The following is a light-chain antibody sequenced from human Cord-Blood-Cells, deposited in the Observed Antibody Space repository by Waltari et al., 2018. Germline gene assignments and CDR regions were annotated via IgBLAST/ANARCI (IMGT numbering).Light chain of an antibody. CDR1: QSVSSY. CDR2: DAS. V-gene: IGKV3-11*01. CDR3: QQRSNWPPF. Sequence: EIVLTQSPATLSLSPGERATLSCRASQSVSSYLAWYQQKPGQAPRLLIYDASNRATGIPARFSGSGSGTDFTLTISSPEPEDFAVYYCQQRSNWPPFFGGGTKVEIK. J-gene: IGKJ4*01.